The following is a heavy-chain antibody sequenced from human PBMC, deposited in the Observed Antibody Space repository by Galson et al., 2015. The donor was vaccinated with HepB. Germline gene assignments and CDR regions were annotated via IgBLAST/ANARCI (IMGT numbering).Heavy chain of an antibody. V-gene: IGHV3-21*01. CDR1: GFTFSSYS. D-gene: IGHD2-15*01. Sequence: ALRLSCAASGFTFSSYSMNWVRQAPGKGLEWVSSISSSSSYIYYADSVKGRFTISRDNAKNSLYLQMKSLRAEDTAVYYCARDTVVVAARLNYFDYWGQGTLVTVSS. CDR2: ISSSSSYI. CDR3: ARDTVVVAARLNYFDY. J-gene: IGHJ4*02.